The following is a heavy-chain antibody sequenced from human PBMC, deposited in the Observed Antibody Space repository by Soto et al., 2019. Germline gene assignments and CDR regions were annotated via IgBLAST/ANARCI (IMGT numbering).Heavy chain of an antibody. V-gene: IGHV1-2*04. CDR2: INPNTGGT. Sequence: QVQLVQSGADVKKPGASVKVSCKASGYTFTSYYVHWVRQAPGQGLEWMGWINPNTGGTNYAQKFQGWVTMTRDTSISTAYMELSRLRSDDTAMYYCARSEAVLRRQNYYYYYGMDVWGQGTTVTVSS. CDR3: ARSEAVLRRQNYYYYYGMDV. CDR1: GYTFTSYY. J-gene: IGHJ6*02. D-gene: IGHD4-17*01.